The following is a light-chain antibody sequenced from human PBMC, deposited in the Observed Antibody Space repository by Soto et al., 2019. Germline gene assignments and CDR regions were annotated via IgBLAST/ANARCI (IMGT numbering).Light chain of an antibody. V-gene: IGKV3-20*01. Sequence: EIVLTQSPGTLSLSPGERATLSCRASQSVSNNYLAWYKQKPGQAPRLLIYDASRRATGIPDRFSGSGSGTDFTLTISRLEPEDFAVYYCQKYGSPGTTFGPGTKVDIK. CDR3: QKYGSPGTT. J-gene: IGKJ3*01. CDR2: DAS. CDR1: QSVSNNY.